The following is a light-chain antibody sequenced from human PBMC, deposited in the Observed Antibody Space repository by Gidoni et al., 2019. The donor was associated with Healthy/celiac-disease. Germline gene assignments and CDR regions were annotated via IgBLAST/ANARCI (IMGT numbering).Light chain of an antibody. CDR2: AAS. CDR3: QQYDSSPKT. J-gene: IGKJ1*01. Sequence: EIVLTQSPGTLSLSPGERATLSCRSSQSVSSSYLAWYPQKPGQAPRLLIYAASRRATDIPDRFSGSGSGTDFTLIISRLEPEDFAVYYCQQYDSSPKTFGQGTKVEIK. CDR1: QSVSSSY. V-gene: IGKV3-20*01.